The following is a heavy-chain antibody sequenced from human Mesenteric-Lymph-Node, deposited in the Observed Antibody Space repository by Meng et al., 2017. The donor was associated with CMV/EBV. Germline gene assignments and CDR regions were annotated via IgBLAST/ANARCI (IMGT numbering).Heavy chain of an antibody. CDR1: GFTFSSHG. Sequence: AASGFTFSSHGMHWVRQAPGKGLEWVAFIRYDGSKKYYADSLKGRFTISRDNSRTTVYLQVDSLRNDDTALYYCAKGGNWFRDWFDPWGQGTLVTVSS. CDR3: AKGGNWFRDWFDP. D-gene: IGHD3-10*01. J-gene: IGHJ5*02. CDR2: IRYDGSKK. V-gene: IGHV3-30*02.